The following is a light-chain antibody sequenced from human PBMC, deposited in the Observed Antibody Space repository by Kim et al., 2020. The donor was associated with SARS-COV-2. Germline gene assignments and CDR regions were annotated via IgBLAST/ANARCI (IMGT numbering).Light chain of an antibody. J-gene: IGLJ3*02. CDR2: YDS. CDR1: NIGLNS. Sequence: PGKTARILCGGNNIGLNSVHCYQPRPGQAPVVVIYYDSDRPSGIPERFSGSNSGNTATLTLSRVEAGDDADYYCQVWDSSSSHVVFCGGTQLTV. V-gene: IGLV3-21*04. CDR3: QVWDSSSSHVV.